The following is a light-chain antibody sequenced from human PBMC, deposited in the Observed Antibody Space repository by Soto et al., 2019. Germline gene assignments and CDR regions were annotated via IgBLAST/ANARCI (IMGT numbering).Light chain of an antibody. CDR1: QGISSY. CDR2: DAS. V-gene: IGKV1-13*02. CDR3: QQFNPYSPFT. Sequence: AIQLTQSPSSLSASVGDRVTITCRASQGISSYLAWYQQKPGKAPKLLIYDASSLESGVPSRFSGRGSGTEFTLTISSLQPDDFATYYCQQFNPYSPFTFGQGTKVDIK. J-gene: IGKJ2*01.